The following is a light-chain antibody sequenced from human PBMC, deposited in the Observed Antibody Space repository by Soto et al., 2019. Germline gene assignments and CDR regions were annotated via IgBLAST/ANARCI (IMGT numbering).Light chain of an antibody. V-gene: IGKV3-15*01. CDR1: QSVSSSY. CDR3: QQYNNWPPTWT. CDR2: GAS. J-gene: IGKJ1*01. Sequence: EIVFTQSPGTLSLSPGERATLSCRASQSVSSSYLAWYQQKPGQTPRLLLYGASTRATGIPARFSGSGSGTEFTLSISSLQSEDFAVYYCQQYNNWPPTWTFGQGTKVDIK.